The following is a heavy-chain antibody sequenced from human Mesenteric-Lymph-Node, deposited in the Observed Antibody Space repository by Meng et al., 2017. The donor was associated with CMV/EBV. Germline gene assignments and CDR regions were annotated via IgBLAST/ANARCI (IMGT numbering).Heavy chain of an antibody. CDR3: ARELPASWEPFDY. D-gene: IGHD1-26*01. J-gene: IGHJ4*02. CDR2: INPGGTRI. Sequence: GESLKISCAACGFSVSSDYMKWIRQAPGKGLEWLSHINPGGTRIYYADSVKGRFTISRDDAKSSLYLQMSSLRADDTAVYYCARELPASWEPFDYWGQGTLVTVSS. CDR1: GFSVSSDY. V-gene: IGHV3-11*04.